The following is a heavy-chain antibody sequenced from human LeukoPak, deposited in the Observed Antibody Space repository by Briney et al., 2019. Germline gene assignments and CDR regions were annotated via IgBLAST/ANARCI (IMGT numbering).Heavy chain of an antibody. CDR2: IYYSGST. D-gene: IGHD1-26*01. J-gene: IGHJ4*02. Sequence: SETLSLTCTVSGGSISSYYWSWIRQPPGKGLEWIGYIYYSGSTNYNPSLKSRVTVSVDTSKNQFSLKLSSVTAADTAVYYCARLEWEAVTPHFDYWGQGTLVTVSS. V-gene: IGHV4-59*08. CDR1: GGSISSYY. CDR3: ARLEWEAVTPHFDY.